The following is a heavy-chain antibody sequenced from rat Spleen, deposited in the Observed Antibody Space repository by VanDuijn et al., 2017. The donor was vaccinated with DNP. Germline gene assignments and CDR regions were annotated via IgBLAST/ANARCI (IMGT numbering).Heavy chain of an antibody. CDR1: GFTFSNSD. CDR3: ATGTFAY. V-gene: IGHV5-25*01. CDR2: ISTGGGTT. Sequence: EVQVVESGGGLVQPGRSMKLSCAASGFTFSNSDMAWVRQAPTKGLEWVASISTGGGTTYYRDSVKGRFTISRDNAKSTLDLQMDSLRSEDTATYYCATGTFAYWGQGVMVTVSS. J-gene: IGHJ2*01.